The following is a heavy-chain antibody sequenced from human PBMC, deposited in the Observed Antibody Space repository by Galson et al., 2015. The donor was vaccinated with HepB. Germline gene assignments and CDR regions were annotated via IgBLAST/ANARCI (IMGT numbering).Heavy chain of an antibody. Sequence: SLRLSCAASGFTFSSYAMSWVRQAPGKGLEWVSAISGSGGSTYYADSVKGRFTISRDNSKNTLYLQMNSLRAEDTAVYYCAKVKSDYGDYELSYWGQGTLVTVSS. V-gene: IGHV3-23*01. CDR3: AKVKSDYGDYELSY. CDR1: GFTFSSYA. J-gene: IGHJ4*02. D-gene: IGHD4-17*01. CDR2: ISGSGGST.